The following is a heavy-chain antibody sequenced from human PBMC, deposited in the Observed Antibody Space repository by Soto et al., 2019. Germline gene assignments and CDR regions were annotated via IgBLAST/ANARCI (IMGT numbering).Heavy chain of an antibody. J-gene: IGHJ4*02. CDR3: THRRVAGNFDY. D-gene: IGHD6-13*01. V-gene: IGHV2-5*02. CDR1: GFSLSTSGVG. CDR2: IYWDDDK. Sequence: SGPTLVNPTQTLTLICTFSGFSLSTSGVGVGWIRQPPGKALEWLALIYWDDDKRYSPSLQSRLTITKDTSKSQVVLTMTNMDPVDTATYYCTHRRVAGNFDYWGQGTLVTVSS.